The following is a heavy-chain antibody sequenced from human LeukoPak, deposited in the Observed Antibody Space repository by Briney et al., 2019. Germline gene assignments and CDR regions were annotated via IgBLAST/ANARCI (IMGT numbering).Heavy chain of an antibody. D-gene: IGHD6-13*01. CDR2: ISFDGSNK. CDR3: ARGASSSWIYFDY. Sequence: GGSLRLSCAASGFTFSAYGMHWVRQAPGKGLEWVAVISFDGSNKYYADSVKGRFTISRDNTKNSLYLQMNSLRAEDTAVYYCARGASSSWIYFDYWGQGALVTVSS. V-gene: IGHV3-30*03. CDR1: GFTFSAYG. J-gene: IGHJ4*02.